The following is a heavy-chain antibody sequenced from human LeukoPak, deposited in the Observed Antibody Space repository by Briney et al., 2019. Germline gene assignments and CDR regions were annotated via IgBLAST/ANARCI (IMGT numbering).Heavy chain of an antibody. CDR2: INPNSGGT. D-gene: IGHD5-18*01. Sequence: GASVKVSCKASGYSFTGYYMHWVQQAPGQGLEWMGWINPNSGGTNYAQKFQGRVTMTRDTSITTAYMELSRLGSDDTAVYYCAVDTSKVKFGPWGQGTLVTVPS. V-gene: IGHV1-2*02. CDR3: AVDTSKVKFGP. CDR1: GYSFTGYY. J-gene: IGHJ5*02.